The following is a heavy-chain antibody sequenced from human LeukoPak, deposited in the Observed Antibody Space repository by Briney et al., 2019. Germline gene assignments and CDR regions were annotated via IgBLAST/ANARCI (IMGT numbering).Heavy chain of an antibody. CDR3: ARGSVTIDY. V-gene: IGHV4-59*08. CDR2: IYYSGGT. J-gene: IGHJ4*02. Sequence: PSETLSLTCTVSGGSINYYYWRWIRQPPGKGLEWIGYIYYSGGTHYNPSLKSRVTISVDTSKNQFSLKLSSVTAADTAVYYCARGSVTIDYWGQGTLVTVSS. D-gene: IGHD4-17*01. CDR1: GGSINYYY.